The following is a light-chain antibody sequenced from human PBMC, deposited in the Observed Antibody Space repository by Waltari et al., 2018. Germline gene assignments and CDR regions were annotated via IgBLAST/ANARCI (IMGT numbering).Light chain of an antibody. J-gene: IGKJ1*01. Sequence: DIQLTQSPSYLSAPVGDRVTVTCRASPGISTDLGWYQQKLGKAPKRLIYAASSLQSGVPSRFSGSGSGTEFTLTISSLQPEDFATDYCLQYNSYPRTFGQGTKVEIK. CDR3: LQYNSYPRT. CDR1: PGISTD. CDR2: AAS. V-gene: IGKV1-17*01.